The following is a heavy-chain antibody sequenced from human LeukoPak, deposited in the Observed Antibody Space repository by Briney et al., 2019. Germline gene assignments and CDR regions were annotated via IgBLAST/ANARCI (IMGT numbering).Heavy chain of an antibody. Sequence: PVGTPRLSCSASVVTFSDYYMSWIRQAPRKGLEWGSYIRSRGSVIYYADSVTGLVTLSKDNGQNSIPLQMNNLRREETPLYYSARSRSGQYWGQGT. CDR3: ARSRSGQY. CDR2: IRSRGSVI. D-gene: IGHD3-3*01. V-gene: IGHV3-11*01. J-gene: IGHJ4*02. CDR1: VVTFSDYY.